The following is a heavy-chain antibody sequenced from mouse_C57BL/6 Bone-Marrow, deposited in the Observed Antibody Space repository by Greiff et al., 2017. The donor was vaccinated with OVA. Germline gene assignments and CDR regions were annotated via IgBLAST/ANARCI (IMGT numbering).Heavy chain of an antibody. J-gene: IGHJ3*01. CDR2: ISYDGSN. V-gene: IGHV3-6*01. CDR3: ARDRGLLAY. D-gene: IGHD3-3*01. CDR1: GYSITSGYY. Sequence: VQLQQSGPGLVKPSQSLSLTCSVTGYSITSGYYWNWIRQFPGNKLEWMGYISYDGSNNYNPSLKNRISITRDTSKNQFFLKLNSVTTEDTATYYCARDRGLLAYWGQGTLVTVSA.